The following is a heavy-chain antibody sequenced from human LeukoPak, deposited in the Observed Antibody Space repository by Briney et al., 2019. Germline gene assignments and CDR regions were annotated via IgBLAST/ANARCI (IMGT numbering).Heavy chain of an antibody. J-gene: IGHJ6*03. CDR2: INHSGST. CDR1: GGSFSGYY. CDR3: ARQSYSSGWYVNYYYYMDV. D-gene: IGHD6-19*01. V-gene: IGHV4-34*01. Sequence: SETLSLTCAVYGGSFSGYYWSWIRQPPGKGLEWIGEINHSGSTNYNPSLKSRVTISVDTSKNQFSLKLSSVTAADTAVYYCARQSYSSGWYVNYYYYMDVWGKGTTVTISS.